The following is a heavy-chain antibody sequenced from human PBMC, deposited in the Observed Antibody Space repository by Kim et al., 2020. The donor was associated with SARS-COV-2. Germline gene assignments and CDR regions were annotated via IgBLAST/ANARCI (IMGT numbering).Heavy chain of an antibody. CDR2: INPGSVGT. CDR3: AKDLAGSIDY. V-gene: IGHV1-2*06. J-gene: IGHJ4*02. D-gene: IGHD3-10*01. Sequence: ASVKVSCKASGYTLTDYSIHWVRQAPGQGLEWMGRINPGSVGTNYAQKFQGRVTVTRDTSISTTYLELNRLTSDDTAVYYCAKDLAGSIDYWGQGTLVTVSS. CDR1: GYTLTDYS.